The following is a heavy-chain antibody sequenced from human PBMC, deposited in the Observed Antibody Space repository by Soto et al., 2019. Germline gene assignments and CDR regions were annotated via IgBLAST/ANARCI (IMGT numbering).Heavy chain of an antibody. J-gene: IGHJ4*02. CDR2: ISYDGSNK. CDR1: GFTFSSYA. CDR3: AREEIHSGSYCFDY. D-gene: IGHD1-26*01. Sequence: GGSLRLSCGASGFTFSSYAMHWVGQAPGKGLEWVAVISYDGSNKYYADSVKGRFTISRDNSKNTLYLQMNSLRAEDTAVYYCAREEIHSGSYCFDYWGQGTLVTVSS. V-gene: IGHV3-30-3*01.